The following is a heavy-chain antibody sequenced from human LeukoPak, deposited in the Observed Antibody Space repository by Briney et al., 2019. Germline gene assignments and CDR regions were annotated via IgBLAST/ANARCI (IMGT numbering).Heavy chain of an antibody. Sequence: NPGGSLRLSCAASGFTFSDYYMSWIRQAPGKGLEWVSDISSTSIYTNYADSVKGRFTISRDNAKNSLYLQMNSLRAGDTAVYYCAREDGYSSSWYSDYWGQGTLVTVSS. CDR3: AREDGYSSSWYSDY. D-gene: IGHD6-13*01. V-gene: IGHV3-11*05. J-gene: IGHJ4*02. CDR2: ISSTSIYT. CDR1: GFTFSDYY.